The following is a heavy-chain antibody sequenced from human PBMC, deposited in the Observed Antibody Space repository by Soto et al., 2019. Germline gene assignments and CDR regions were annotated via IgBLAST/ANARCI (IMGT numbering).Heavy chain of an antibody. D-gene: IGHD2-15*01. Sequence: EVQLLESGGGLVQPGASLRLSCAASGFTFSSYAMSWVRQAPGKGLEWVSAISGSGGSTYYADSVKGRFTISRDNSKNTLYLQMNSLRAEDTAVYYCANRYCSGGSCYPYYFDYWGQGTLVTVSS. CDR3: ANRYCSGGSCYPYYFDY. J-gene: IGHJ4*02. V-gene: IGHV3-23*01. CDR1: GFTFSSYA. CDR2: ISGSGGST.